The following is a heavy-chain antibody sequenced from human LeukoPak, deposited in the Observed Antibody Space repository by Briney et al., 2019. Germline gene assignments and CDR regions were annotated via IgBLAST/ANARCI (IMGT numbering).Heavy chain of an antibody. CDR3: ARATNPEWPTRGYYYYYMDV. D-gene: IGHD3-3*01. V-gene: IGHV4-39*07. CDR1: GGSISSSSYY. Sequence: SETLSLTCTVSGGSISSSSYYWGWIRQPPGKGLEWIGSIYYSGSTYYNPSLKSRVTISVDTSKNQFSLKLSSVTAADTAVYYCARATNPEWPTRGYYYYYMDVWGKGTTVTVSS. CDR2: IYYSGST. J-gene: IGHJ6*03.